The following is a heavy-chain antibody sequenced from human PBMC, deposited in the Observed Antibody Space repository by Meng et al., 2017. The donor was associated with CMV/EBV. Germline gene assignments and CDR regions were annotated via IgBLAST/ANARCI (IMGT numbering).Heavy chain of an antibody. CDR3: AHRPHYYDSSGYFD. V-gene: IGHV2-5*01. J-gene: IGHJ4*02. CDR2: IYWNDDK. D-gene: IGHD3-22*01. Sequence: SSPTLVKPTQTLTLTCTFSGFSLSTSGVGVGWIRQPPGKALEWLALIYWNDDKRYSPSLKSRLTITKDTSKNQVVLTMTNMDPVDTATYYCAHRPHYYDSSGYFDWGQGTLVTVSS. CDR1: GFSLSTSGVG.